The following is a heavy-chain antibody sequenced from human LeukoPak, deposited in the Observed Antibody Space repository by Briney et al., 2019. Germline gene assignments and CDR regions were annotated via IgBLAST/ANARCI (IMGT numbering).Heavy chain of an antibody. CDR2: ISGSGGST. Sequence: GGSLRLSCAASGFTFSSYAMSWVRQAPGKGLEWVSAISGSGGSTYYADSVKGRFTISRDNSKNTLYLQMNSLRAEDTAVYYCAKSRRAGSSWYEYPPDNYYYYGMDVWGQGTTVTVSS. D-gene: IGHD6-13*01. CDR3: AKSRRAGSSWYEYPPDNYYYYGMDV. CDR1: GFTFSSYA. V-gene: IGHV3-23*01. J-gene: IGHJ6*02.